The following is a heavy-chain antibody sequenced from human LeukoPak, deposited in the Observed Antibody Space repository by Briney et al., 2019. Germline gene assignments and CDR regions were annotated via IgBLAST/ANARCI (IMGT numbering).Heavy chain of an antibody. D-gene: IGHD3-10*01. CDR1: GFTFSSYS. CDR2: ISSSSSYI. V-gene: IGHV3-21*01. CDR3: ARGGSNWFDP. Sequence: GGSLRLSCAASGFTFSSYSMNWVRQAPGEGLEWVSSISSSSSYIYYADSVKGRFTISRDNAKNSLYLQMNSRRAEDTAVYYCARGGSNWFDPWGQGTLVTVSS. J-gene: IGHJ5*02.